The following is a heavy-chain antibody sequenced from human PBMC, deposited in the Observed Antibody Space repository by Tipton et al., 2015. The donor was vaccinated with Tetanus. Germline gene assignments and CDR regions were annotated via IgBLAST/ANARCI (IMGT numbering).Heavy chain of an antibody. Sequence: GSLRLSCVASGLMFNSYSMNWVRQAPGKLPEWIAFITSSSGTVYYADSVKGRFSISRDNGQNSVFLQMTGLRDDDTAVYYCVTCRQRWLQPPFEFWGQGTLVAVSS. CDR2: ITSSSGTV. CDR3: VTCRQRWLQPPFEF. D-gene: IGHD5-24*01. J-gene: IGHJ4*02. V-gene: IGHV3-48*02. CDR1: GLMFNSYS.